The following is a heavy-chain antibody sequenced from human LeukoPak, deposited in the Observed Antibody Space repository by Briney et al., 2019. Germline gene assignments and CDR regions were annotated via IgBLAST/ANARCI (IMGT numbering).Heavy chain of an antibody. CDR2: IYNSGST. J-gene: IGHJ4*02. CDR1: GGSISRGSYY. D-gene: IGHD3-10*01. V-gene: IGHV4-61*02. CDR3: ARQTFGDLYFDS. Sequence: SETLSLTCIVSGGSISRGSYYWNWIRQPAGKGLEWMGRIYNSGSTDYNPSLKSRVTISTDMSKNQLSLQLSSVTAADTAVYYCARQTFGDLYFDSWGQGTLVIVSS.